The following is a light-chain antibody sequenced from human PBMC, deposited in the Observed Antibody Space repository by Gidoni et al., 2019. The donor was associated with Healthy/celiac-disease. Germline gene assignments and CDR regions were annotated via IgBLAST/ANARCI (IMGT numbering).Light chain of an antibody. CDR2: DAS. Sequence: EIVLTQSPATLSLSPGERATLSCRASQRVSSSLAWYQQKPGQAPRLLIYDASNRATGIPARFSGSGSGTDFTLTISSLEPEDFAVYYCQQRSNWPPPFTFGPGTKVDIK. V-gene: IGKV3-11*01. CDR3: QQRSNWPPPFT. CDR1: QRVSSS. J-gene: IGKJ3*01.